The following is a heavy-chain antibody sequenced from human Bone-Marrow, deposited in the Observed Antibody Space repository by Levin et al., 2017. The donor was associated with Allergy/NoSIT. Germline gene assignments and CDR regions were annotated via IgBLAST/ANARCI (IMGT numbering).Heavy chain of an antibody. CDR1: GFTFSSYY. CDR2: ISSSSNYK. Sequence: GESLKISCAASGFTFSSYYIDWVRQAPGKTPEWVSSISSSSNYKYYADSVRGRFTISRDNAKNSLYLQMNSLRAEDTAVYYCARDENRAGGGSFDIWGRGTMVTVSS. D-gene: IGHD3-16*01. V-gene: IGHV3-21*01. J-gene: IGHJ3*02. CDR3: ARDENRAGGGSFDI.